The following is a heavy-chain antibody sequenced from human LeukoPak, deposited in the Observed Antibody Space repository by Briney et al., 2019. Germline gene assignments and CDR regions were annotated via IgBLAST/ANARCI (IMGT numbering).Heavy chain of an antibody. J-gene: IGHJ4*02. D-gene: IGHD2-21*01. CDR3: VKGRGCSSGKCYSRVFDF. Sequence: GGSLRLSCAASGFIFDDYSMHWVRQAPGKGLEWVSGISWNSDNIGYADSVKGRFTISRDNGKNSLYLQMNSLRVEDTALYYCVKGRGCSSGKCYSRVFDFWGQGTLVTVSS. CDR1: GFIFDDYS. V-gene: IGHV3-9*01. CDR2: ISWNSDNI.